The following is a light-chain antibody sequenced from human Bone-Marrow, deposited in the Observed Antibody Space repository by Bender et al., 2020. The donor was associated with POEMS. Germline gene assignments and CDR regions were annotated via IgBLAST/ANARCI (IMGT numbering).Light chain of an antibody. CDR1: SNDVGTYNL. CDR3: CSFTSAKTYV. J-gene: IGLJ1*01. Sequence: QSALTQPASVSGSPGQSITISCTGTSNDVGTYNLVSWYQQHPGEAPKLMIYEGTKRPSGVSHRFSGSKSGKTASLTISGLQSEDEADYFCCSFTSAKTYVFGTGTKVTVL. V-gene: IGLV2-14*02. CDR2: EGT.